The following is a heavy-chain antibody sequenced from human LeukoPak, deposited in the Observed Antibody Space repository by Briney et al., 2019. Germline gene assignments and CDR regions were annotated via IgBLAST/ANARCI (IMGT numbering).Heavy chain of an antibody. CDR3: ARVRTTVTTFKNYYCGMDV. D-gene: IGHD4-17*01. CDR2: INHSGST. Sequence: SETLSLTCAVYGASFSDFYWSWIRQPPGMGLEWIGEINHSGSTNHNPSLKSRLTISVDTSKNQLSLKLSSVTAADTAVYYCARVRTTVTTFKNYYCGMDVWGQGTTVTVSS. J-gene: IGHJ6*02. CDR1: GASFSDFY. V-gene: IGHV4-34*01.